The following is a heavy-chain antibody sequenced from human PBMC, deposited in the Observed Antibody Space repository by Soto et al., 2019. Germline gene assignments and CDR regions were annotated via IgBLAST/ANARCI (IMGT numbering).Heavy chain of an antibody. CDR1: GYTCTSYA. J-gene: IGHJ4*02. CDR3: ARITHGSGRFYNLNDY. CDR2: INAGNGNT. D-gene: IGHD3-10*01. V-gene: IGHV1-3*01. Sequence: ASVKVSCKASGYTCTSYAMHWVRRAPGQRLEWMGWINAGNGNTKYSQKFQGRVTITRDTSASTAYMELSSLRSEDTAVYYCARITHGSGRFYNLNDYWGQGTLVTVSS.